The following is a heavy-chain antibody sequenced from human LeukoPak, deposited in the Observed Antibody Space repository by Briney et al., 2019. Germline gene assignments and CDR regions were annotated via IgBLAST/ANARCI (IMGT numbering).Heavy chain of an antibody. D-gene: IGHD2-2*01. CDR2: MIHIFGTA. V-gene: IGHV1-69*05. Sequence: SVNDSCMASGGTFSCYAISWVRQAPGQGLDWMGGMIHIFGTANYAQKFQGRVTITTDESTSTAYMELSSLRSEDTAVYYCARVSVGYCRSTSCYPMDYWGQGNLVTVSS. CDR1: GGTFSCYA. J-gene: IGHJ4*02. CDR3: ARVSVGYCRSTSCYPMDY.